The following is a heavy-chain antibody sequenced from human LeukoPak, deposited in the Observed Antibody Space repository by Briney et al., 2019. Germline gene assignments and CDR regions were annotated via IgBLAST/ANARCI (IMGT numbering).Heavy chain of an antibody. CDR1: GGSISSYY. CDR2: IYYSGSS. CDR3: ARDRVHYFDY. V-gene: IGHV4-59*12. J-gene: IGHJ4*02. D-gene: IGHD3-10*01. Sequence: PSETLSLTCTVSGGSISSYYWSWIRQPPGKGLEWIGYIYYSGSSNYNPSLKSRVTMSVDTSKNQFSLKLSSVTAADTAVYYCARDRVHYFDYWGQGTLVTVSS.